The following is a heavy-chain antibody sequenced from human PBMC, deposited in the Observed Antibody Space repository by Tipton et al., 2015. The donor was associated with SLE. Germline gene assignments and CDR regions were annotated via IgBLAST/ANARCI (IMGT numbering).Heavy chain of an antibody. D-gene: IGHD5-12*01. CDR1: GGSISSYY. J-gene: IGHJ5*02. V-gene: IGHV4-59*01. CDR3: ATSGYDSLSWFGP. Sequence: TLSLICTVSGGSISSYYWSWIRQTPGKRLEWIGHVHSSGSTNYNPSLKSRVTMSLDTSKNQFSLTMSSVTAADTAVYYCATSGYDSLSWFGPWGQGTPVTVSS. CDR2: VHSSGST.